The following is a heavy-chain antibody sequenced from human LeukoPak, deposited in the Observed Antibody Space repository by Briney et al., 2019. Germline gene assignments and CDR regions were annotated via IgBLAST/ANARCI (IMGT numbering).Heavy chain of an antibody. CDR2: MYYLGST. J-gene: IGHJ4*02. V-gene: IGHV4-61*01. CDR3: ARDGDGSGWYAFDY. D-gene: IGHD6-19*01. Sequence: SATLSLTCTVSGGSVSSGSSYGSWIRQPPGKGLEWIGSMYYLGSTNYNPSLKSRVTISIDRSQNQFSLRLTSVTAADTAVYYCARDGDGSGWYAFDYWGQGTLVTVSS. CDR1: GGSVSSGSSY.